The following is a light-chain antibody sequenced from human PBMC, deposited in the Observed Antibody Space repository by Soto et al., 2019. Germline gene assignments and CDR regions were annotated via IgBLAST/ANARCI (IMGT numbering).Light chain of an antibody. V-gene: IGKV3-15*01. J-gene: IGKJ1*01. CDR3: QQYKDWPTT. Sequence: EIAMTQSPASLAVSPGEPATLXCRASHYVRNKIAWSQQKPGQAPRLIILGASTRANGVPPRCSGSGSGTEFTLSISSLQSEDFGVYFRQQYKDWPTTFGQGTKVDIK. CDR1: HYVRNK. CDR2: GAS.